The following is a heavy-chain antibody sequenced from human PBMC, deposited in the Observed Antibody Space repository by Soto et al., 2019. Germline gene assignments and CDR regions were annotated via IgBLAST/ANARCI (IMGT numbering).Heavy chain of an antibody. Sequence: EVQVLESGGGLVQPGGSLRLSCAASGFTFSSYAMSWVRQAPGKGLEWVSAISGSGDSTRYADSVQGRFTISRDTSKHTLYLQMNSLRAEDTAVYYCAKFYYGDYSYHYYGMDVWGQGTTVTVSS. D-gene: IGHD4-17*01. J-gene: IGHJ6*02. CDR3: AKFYYGDYSYHYYGMDV. CDR2: ISGSGDST. CDR1: GFTFSSYA. V-gene: IGHV3-23*01.